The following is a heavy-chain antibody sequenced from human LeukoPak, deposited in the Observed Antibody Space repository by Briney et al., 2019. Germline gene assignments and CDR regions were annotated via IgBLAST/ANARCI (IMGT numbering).Heavy chain of an antibody. D-gene: IGHD3-22*01. Sequence: GGSLRLSCAASGFTFSSYSMNWVRQAPGKGLEWVSSISSSSSYIYYADSVKGRFTISRDNAKNSLYLQMNSLRAEDTAVYYCARHITMIVVVITEDAFDIWGQGTMVTVS. V-gene: IGHV3-21*01. J-gene: IGHJ3*02. CDR3: ARHITMIVVVITEDAFDI. CDR1: GFTFSSYS. CDR2: ISSSSSYI.